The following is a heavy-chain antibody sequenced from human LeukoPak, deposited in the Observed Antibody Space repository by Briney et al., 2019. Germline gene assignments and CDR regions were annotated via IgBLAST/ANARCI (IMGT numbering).Heavy chain of an antibody. J-gene: IGHJ1*01. CDR3: AKDDSSGYYYAEYFQH. V-gene: IGHV3-23*01. Sequence: GGSLRLSCAASGFTFSSYSMNWVRQAPGKGLEWVSAISGSGGSTYYADSVKGRFTISRDNSKNTLYLQMNSLRAEDTAVYYCAKDDSSGYYYAEYFQHWGQGTLVTVSS. D-gene: IGHD3-22*01. CDR2: ISGSGGST. CDR1: GFTFSSYS.